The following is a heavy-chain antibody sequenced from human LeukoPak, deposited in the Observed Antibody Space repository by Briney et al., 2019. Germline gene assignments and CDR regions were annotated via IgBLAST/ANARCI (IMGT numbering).Heavy chain of an antibody. D-gene: IGHD6-13*01. V-gene: IGHV1-2*02. CDR2: INPNSGGT. J-gene: IGHJ4*02. CDR1: GYTFTGYY. CDR3: ARDRVKQQLPLGY. Sequence: ASVKVSCKAPGYTFTGYYMHWVRQAPGQGLEWMGWINPNSGGTNYAQKFQGRVTMTRDTSISTAYMELSRLRSDDTAVYYCARDRVKQQLPLGYWGQGTLVTVSS.